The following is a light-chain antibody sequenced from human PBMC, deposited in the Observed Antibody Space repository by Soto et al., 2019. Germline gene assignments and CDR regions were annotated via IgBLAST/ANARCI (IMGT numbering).Light chain of an antibody. J-gene: IGLJ2*01. Sequence: SALTQPRSVSGSPGQSVTISCTGTSSDVGGYNYVSWYQQHPGKAPKLMIYDVSKRPSGVPDRFSGFKSGNTASLTISGLQAEDEADYYCCSYAGSYTLVFGGGTKVTVL. CDR2: DVS. V-gene: IGLV2-11*01. CDR3: CSYAGSYTLV. CDR1: SSDVGGYNY.